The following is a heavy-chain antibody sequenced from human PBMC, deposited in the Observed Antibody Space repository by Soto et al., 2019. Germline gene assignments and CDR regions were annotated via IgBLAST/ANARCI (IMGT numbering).Heavy chain of an antibody. D-gene: IGHD4-4*01. CDR1: GYIFYDYG. V-gene: IGHV1-18*01. CDR3: ARPVTSPDHLDI. J-gene: IGHJ3*02. Sequence: ASVKVCCKSSGYIFYDYGITWVRQAPGQGLEWMGWISAYNGNTDYAQKFQDRLTLATDTSTSTAYMELRSLRSDDTAPYYCARPVTSPDHLDIWGQGTMVTVSS. CDR2: ISAYNGNT.